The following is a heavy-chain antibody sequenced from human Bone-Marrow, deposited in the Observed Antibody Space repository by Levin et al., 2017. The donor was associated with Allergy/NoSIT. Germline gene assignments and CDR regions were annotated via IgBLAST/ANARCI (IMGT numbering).Heavy chain of an antibody. CDR3: ARGRTRDDYGGSDGFDI. J-gene: IGHJ3*02. Sequence: GGSLRLSCAASGFTFSYYSMNWVRQAPGKGLEWVSSISISGSQIYYADSVKGRFTISRDNAKNSLYVQMSSLRAEDTAVYCCARGRTRDDYGGSDGFDIWGQGTMVTVSS. CDR2: ISISGSQI. D-gene: IGHD4-23*01. CDR1: GFTFSYYS. V-gene: IGHV3-21*06.